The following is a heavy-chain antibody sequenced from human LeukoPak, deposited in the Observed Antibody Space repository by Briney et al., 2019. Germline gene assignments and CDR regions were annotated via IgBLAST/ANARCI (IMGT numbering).Heavy chain of an antibody. CDR3: ARDKEPHINWFDP. CDR1: GFTFSSYA. D-gene: IGHD1-14*01. V-gene: IGHV3-30-3*01. CDR2: ISYDGSNK. Sequence: GGSLRLSCAASGFTFSSYAMHWVRQAPGKGLEWVAVISYDGSNKYYADSVKGRFTISRDNSKNTLYLQMNSLRAEDTAVYYCARDKEPHINWFDPWGQGTLVTVSS. J-gene: IGHJ5*02.